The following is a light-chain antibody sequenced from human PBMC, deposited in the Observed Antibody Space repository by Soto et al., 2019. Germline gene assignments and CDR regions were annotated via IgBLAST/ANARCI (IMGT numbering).Light chain of an antibody. Sequence: DIQMTQSPRFLSASVGDRVTITCRASLNIRTYLTWYQQKPGKGPTVLIYAASTLQRGVPSRFSGSTTGTDFTLTITGLQPEDSATYYCQQTLSVPRTFGLGTKVEIK. J-gene: IGKJ1*01. CDR2: AAS. CDR1: LNIRTY. V-gene: IGKV1-39*01. CDR3: QQTLSVPRT.